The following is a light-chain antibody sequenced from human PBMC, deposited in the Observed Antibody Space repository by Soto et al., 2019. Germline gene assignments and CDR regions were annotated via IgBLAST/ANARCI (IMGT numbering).Light chain of an antibody. V-gene: IGLV2-11*01. CDR2: DVS. CDR1: SSDVGGYNY. Sequence: QSALTQPRSVSGSPGQSVTISCTGTSSDVGGYNYVSWYQQHPGKAPKLMIYDVSKRPSGVPDRFSGSKSGNTASLTISGLQAEDENDYCCCSCAGSYTYVFGTGTKLTVL. CDR3: CSCAGSYTYV. J-gene: IGLJ1*01.